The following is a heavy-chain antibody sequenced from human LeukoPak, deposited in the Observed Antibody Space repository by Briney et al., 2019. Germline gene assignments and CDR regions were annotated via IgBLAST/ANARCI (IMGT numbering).Heavy chain of an antibody. V-gene: IGHV4-39*07. Sequence: PSETLSLTCTVSGGSISSNSYYWGWIRQPPGKGLEWIGSIYYGGSTYYNPSLKSRVTISVDTSKNQFSLRLSSVPAADTAVYYCARGRSRIRYFDYWGQGTRVTVSS. CDR1: GGSISSNSYY. CDR2: IYYGGST. CDR3: ARGRSRIRYFDY. J-gene: IGHJ4*02.